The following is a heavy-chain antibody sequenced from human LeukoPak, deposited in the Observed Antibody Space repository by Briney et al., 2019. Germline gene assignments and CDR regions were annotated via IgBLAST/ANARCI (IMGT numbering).Heavy chain of an antibody. D-gene: IGHD5-24*01. CDR1: GYSFTSFW. CDR3: ARQDTDGYNSGY. CDR2: IYPGCSDH. V-gene: IGHV5-51*01. J-gene: IGHJ4*02. Sequence: GALKISLRGSGYSFTSFWIDWVPQMPGKGLEGMGSIYPGCSDHRYSPSFQGQVTISADKSISTAYLQWSSLKASDTAMYYCARQDTDGYNSGYWGQGTLVTVSS.